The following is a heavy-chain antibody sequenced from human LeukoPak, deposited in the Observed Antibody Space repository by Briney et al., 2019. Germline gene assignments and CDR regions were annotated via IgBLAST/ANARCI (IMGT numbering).Heavy chain of an antibody. D-gene: IGHD3-10*01. CDR1: GGSIISSNYY. J-gene: IGHJ4*02. V-gene: IGHV4-39*02. Sequence: SETLSLTCTVSGGSIISSNYYWVWFRQPPGKSLEWIGSIYYTGITYQNPSLKSRVTISIDTSNNHFSLRLTSVTAADTAVYYCARTGFWVRGVISYCDYWGQGTLVTV. CDR2: IYYTGIT. CDR3: ARTGFWVRGVISYCDY.